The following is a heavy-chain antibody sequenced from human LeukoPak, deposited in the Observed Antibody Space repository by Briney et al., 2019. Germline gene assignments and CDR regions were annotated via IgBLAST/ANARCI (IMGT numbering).Heavy chain of an antibody. J-gene: IGHJ4*02. CDR2: INHSGST. CDR1: GGSLSGYF. V-gene: IGHV4-34*01. CDR3: ARSGGIALAAFDY. D-gene: IGHD6-19*01. Sequence: SETLSLTCAVSGGSLSGYFWGWMRQPPGKGLEWIGEINHSGSTNYNPSLKSRVTISVDTSMNQFSLKLSSVTAADTAVYYCARSGGIALAAFDYWGQGTLVTASS.